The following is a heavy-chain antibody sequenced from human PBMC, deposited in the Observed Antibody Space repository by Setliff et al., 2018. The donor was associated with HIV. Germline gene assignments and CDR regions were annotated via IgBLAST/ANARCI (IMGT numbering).Heavy chain of an antibody. Sequence: ASVKVSCKASEYTFTDFYVHWVRQAPGQGLEWMGRINPKSGGTNYAQNFQGRGTMTSDTSRKTAYTELKRLTSDDTAVYYCARDGVWDEYYYYYMDVWGKGTTVTVS. D-gene: IGHD3-16*01. CDR1: EYTFTDFY. CDR2: INPKSGGT. J-gene: IGHJ6*03. CDR3: ARDGVWDEYYYYYMDV. V-gene: IGHV1-2*06.